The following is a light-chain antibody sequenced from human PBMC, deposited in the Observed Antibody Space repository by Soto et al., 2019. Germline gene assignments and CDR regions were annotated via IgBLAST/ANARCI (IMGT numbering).Light chain of an antibody. CDR1: NSNIGNNY. Sequence: QSVLTQPPSVSAAPGQKVTISCSGSNSNIGNNYVSWYQHFPGTAPKLLIYDNSKRPSGIPDRFSGSKSGTSATVGITAIQTGDEADYYCGTWDSSLRAVVFGGGTKLTVL. V-gene: IGLV1-51*01. CDR3: GTWDSSLRAVV. J-gene: IGLJ2*01. CDR2: DNS.